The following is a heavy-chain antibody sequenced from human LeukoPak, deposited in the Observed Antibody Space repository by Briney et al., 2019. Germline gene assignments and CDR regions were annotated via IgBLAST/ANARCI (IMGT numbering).Heavy chain of an antibody. CDR2: MNPNSGNT. CDR3: ARARDSSGYYDY. Sequence: ASVKVSCKASGYTFTSYDINWVRQATGQGLEWMGWMNPNSGNTGYAQKFQGRVTITRNTSISTAYKELSSLRSEDTAVYYCARARDSSGYYDYWGQGTLVTVSS. J-gene: IGHJ4*02. D-gene: IGHD3-22*01. V-gene: IGHV1-8*03. CDR1: GYTFTSYD.